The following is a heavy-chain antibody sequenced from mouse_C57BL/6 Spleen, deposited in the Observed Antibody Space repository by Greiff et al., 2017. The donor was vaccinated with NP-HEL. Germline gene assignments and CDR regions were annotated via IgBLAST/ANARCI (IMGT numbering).Heavy chain of an antibody. CDR1: GFTFNTYA. Sequence: EVKLQESGGGLVQPKGSLTLSCAASGFTFNTYAMHWVRQAPGKGLEWVARIRSKSSNYATYYAVSVKARFTITRNDSQSMLYLQMNTLKTEDTAMYYCVRAVYYGSSYDAMDYWGQGTSVTVSS. J-gene: IGHJ4*01. V-gene: IGHV10-3*01. D-gene: IGHD1-1*01. CDR3: VRAVYYGSSYDAMDY. CDR2: IRSKSSNYAT.